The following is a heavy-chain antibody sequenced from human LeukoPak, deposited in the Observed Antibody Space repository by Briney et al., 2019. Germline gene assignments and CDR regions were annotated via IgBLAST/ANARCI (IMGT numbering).Heavy chain of an antibody. J-gene: IGHJ4*02. Sequence: GGSLRLSCAASGFTFSSYSMNWVRQAPGKGLEWVSSISSSSSYIYYADSVKGRFTISRDNSKNTLYLQMNSLRAEDTAVYYCARALGRSFDYWGQGTLVTVSS. CDR3: ARALGRSFDY. D-gene: IGHD3-16*01. CDR1: GFTFSSYS. CDR2: ISSSSSYI. V-gene: IGHV3-21*04.